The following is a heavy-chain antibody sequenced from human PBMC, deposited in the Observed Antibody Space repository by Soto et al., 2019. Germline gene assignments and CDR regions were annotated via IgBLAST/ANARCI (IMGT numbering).Heavy chain of an antibody. J-gene: IGHJ6*02. V-gene: IGHV3-23*01. Sequence: GGSLRLSCAASGFTFSSYAMSWVRQAPGKGLEWVSAISGSGGSTYYADSVKGRFTISRDNAKNSLYLQMNSLRAEDTALYYCVRGGNCTDGYGAYYYGMYVWGQGTTVTVSS. CDR3: VRGGNCTDGYGAYYYGMYV. CDR1: GFTFSSYA. CDR2: ISGSGGST. D-gene: IGHD1-26*01.